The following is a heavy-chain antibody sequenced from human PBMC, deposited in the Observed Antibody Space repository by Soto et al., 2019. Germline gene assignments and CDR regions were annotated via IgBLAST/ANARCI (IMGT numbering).Heavy chain of an antibody. CDR1: GFTFSSYS. D-gene: IGHD3-10*01. Sequence: PGGSLRLSCAASGFTFSSYSMNWVRQAPGKGLEWVSSISSSSSYIYYADSVKGRFTISRDNAKNSLYLQMNSLRAEDTAVYCCAREKGSSVLLWFGELSHRSHYYYYGMDVWGQGTTVTVSS. CDR3: AREKGSSVLLWFGELSHRSHYYYYGMDV. J-gene: IGHJ6*02. V-gene: IGHV3-21*01. CDR2: ISSSSSYI.